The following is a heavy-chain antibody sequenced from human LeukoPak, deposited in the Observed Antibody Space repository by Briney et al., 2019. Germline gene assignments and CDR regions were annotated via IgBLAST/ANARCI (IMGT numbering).Heavy chain of an antibody. CDR1: GYTFTSYY. D-gene: IGHD4-17*01. J-gene: IGHJ4*02. V-gene: IGHV1-46*01. Sequence: ASVKVSCKAPGYTFTSYYMRWVRQAPGQGLEWMGIINPSGGSTSYAQKFQGRVTMTRDTSTSTVYMELSSLRSEDTAVYYCARANGDYVGDFDYWGQGTLVTVSS. CDR3: ARANGDYVGDFDY. CDR2: INPSGGST.